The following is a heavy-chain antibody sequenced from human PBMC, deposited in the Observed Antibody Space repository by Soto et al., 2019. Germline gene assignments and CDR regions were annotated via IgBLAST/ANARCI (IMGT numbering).Heavy chain of an antibody. J-gene: IGHJ4*02. CDR1: GYSISRGEYY. CDR3: ARDMRWGHCSTGRCTHYIDS. Sequence: PAETLSLTCTISGYSISRGEYYWTWIRQPPGKGLEWMGYVYYSGSAYSNPSLRSRLSISVDTSENQFSLTLASVTAADTAVYFCARDMRWGHCSTGRCTHYIDSWGQGILVTVSS. CDR2: VYYSGSA. V-gene: IGHV4-30-4*01. D-gene: IGHD2-2*01.